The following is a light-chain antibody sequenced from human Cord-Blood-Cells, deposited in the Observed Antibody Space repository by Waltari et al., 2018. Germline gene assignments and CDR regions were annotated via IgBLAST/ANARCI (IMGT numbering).Light chain of an antibody. CDR3: QQRSNWLLT. V-gene: IGKV3-11*01. CDR1: QSVSSY. J-gene: IGKJ4*01. Sequence: EIVFTQSPATLSLSPVERATLSCRASQSVSSYLAWYQQKPGQAPRLLIYDASNRATGITARFSGSGSGTDFTLTISSLVPEDFAVYYCQQRSNWLLTFGGGTKVEIK. CDR2: DAS.